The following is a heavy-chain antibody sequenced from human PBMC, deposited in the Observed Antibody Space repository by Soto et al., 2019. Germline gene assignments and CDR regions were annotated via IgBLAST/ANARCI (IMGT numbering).Heavy chain of an antibody. CDR2: IYWDDDK. CDR1: G. V-gene: IGHV2-5*02. CDR3: AHGDEYDLLTFDH. J-gene: IGHJ1*01. D-gene: IGHD2-2*01. Sequence: GVAWIRQPPGKALEWLALIYWDDDKRYSPSLKDRLAISKGTSSNQVVLTITNVDPGDTATYFCAHGDEYDLLTFDHWAAGILVTVHS.